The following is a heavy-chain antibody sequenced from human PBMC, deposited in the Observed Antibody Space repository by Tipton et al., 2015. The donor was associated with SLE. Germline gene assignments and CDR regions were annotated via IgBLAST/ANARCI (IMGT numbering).Heavy chain of an antibody. Sequence: TLSLTCTVSGDSISSYYWSWIRQPPGKGLEWIGYIYYSGSTNYNPSLKSRVTISVDTSKNQFSLKLSSVTAADTAVYYCARGKDGYKFYAFDIWGQGTMVTVSS. CDR1: GDSISSYY. CDR2: IYYSGST. CDR3: ARGKDGYKFYAFDI. J-gene: IGHJ3*02. D-gene: IGHD5-24*01. V-gene: IGHV4-59*12.